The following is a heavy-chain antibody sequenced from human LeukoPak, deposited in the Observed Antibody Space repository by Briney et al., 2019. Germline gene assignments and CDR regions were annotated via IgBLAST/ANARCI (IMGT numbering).Heavy chain of an antibody. D-gene: IGHD6-19*01. V-gene: IGHV3-74*03. CDR2: INRDGSSS. CDR3: ARGPRGWYGLDY. CDR1: EFIFSNYY. J-gene: IGHJ4*02. Sequence: PGGSLRLSCEASEFIFSNYYMHWVRQAPGKGLEWVSRINRDGSSSTYADSVKGRFTISRDNAKNTLYLQMNSLGAEDTAVYYCARGPRGWYGLDYWGQGTLVTVSS.